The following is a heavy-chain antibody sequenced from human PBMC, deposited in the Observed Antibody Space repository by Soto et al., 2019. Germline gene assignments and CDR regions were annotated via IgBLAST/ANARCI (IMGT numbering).Heavy chain of an antibody. CDR3: ARDLAASGDHFDY. J-gene: IGHJ4*02. D-gene: IGHD2-15*01. CDR2: ISKDGSNK. V-gene: IGHV3-30-3*01. CDR1: GFTFRSHA. Sequence: GGSLRLSCAASGFTFRSHAIHWVRQAPGKGLEWVAVISKDGSNKYSADSVKGRFTISRDNSKNTLSLQMNSLRPEDTAVYYCARDLAASGDHFDYWGLGTLVTVSS.